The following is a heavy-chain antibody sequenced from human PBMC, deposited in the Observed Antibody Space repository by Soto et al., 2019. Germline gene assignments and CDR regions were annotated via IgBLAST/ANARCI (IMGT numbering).Heavy chain of an antibody. CDR2: ISTHNDNT. D-gene: IGHD4-17*01. J-gene: IGHJ4*02. Sequence: QVQLVQSGAEVKKPGASVKVSCKSSGYTFSNYGISWVRLAPGQGLEWMGGISTHNDNTHYAQKFQGRVTVTTDTSTSTAYMELRSLTSDDTAVYFCARDGYGDYPLDYWGQGTPVTVSS. CDR3: ARDGYGDYPLDY. CDR1: GYTFSNYG. V-gene: IGHV1-18*04.